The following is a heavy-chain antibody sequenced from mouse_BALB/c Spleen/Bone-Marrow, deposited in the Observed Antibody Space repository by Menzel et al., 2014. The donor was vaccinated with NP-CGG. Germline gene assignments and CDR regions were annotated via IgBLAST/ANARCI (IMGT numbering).Heavy chain of an antibody. CDR3: ARYYYGSSYAMDY. CDR1: GFNIKDTY. V-gene: IGHV14-3*02. Sequence: VQLQQSGAELVKPGASVKLSCTASGFNIKDTYMHWVKQRPEQGLEWIGRIDPANGNTKYDPKFQGKATITADTSSNTAYLQLSSLTSEDTAAYYCARYYYGSSYAMDYWGQGTSVTVSS. J-gene: IGHJ4*01. D-gene: IGHD1-1*01. CDR2: IDPANGNT.